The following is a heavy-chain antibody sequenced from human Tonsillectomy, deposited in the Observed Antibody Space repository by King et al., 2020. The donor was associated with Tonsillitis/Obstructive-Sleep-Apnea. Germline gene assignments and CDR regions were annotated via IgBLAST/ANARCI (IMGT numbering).Heavy chain of an antibody. Sequence: VQLVESGGGLVKPGGSLRLSCAASGFSFNNAWMHWVCQAPGKGLEWVGRIKSKVDGGTIDYAEPVKGRFTISRDDSKNTLFLQMSSLKTEDTAVYYCTTLYRFDPWGQGTQVTVSS. V-gene: IGHV3-15*07. CDR3: TTLYRFDP. CDR1: GFSFNNAW. D-gene: IGHD2-2*01. CDR2: IKSKVDGGTI. J-gene: IGHJ5*02.